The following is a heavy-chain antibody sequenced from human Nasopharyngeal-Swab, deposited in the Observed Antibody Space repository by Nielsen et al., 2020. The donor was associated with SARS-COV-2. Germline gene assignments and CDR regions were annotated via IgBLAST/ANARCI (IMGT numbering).Heavy chain of an antibody. Sequence: GESLKISCAASGFTFSSYAMTWVRQAPGKGLEWVSTISGSGGSTYYADSVKGRFTISRDNSKNTLYLQMNSLRAEDTAVYYCARDWDPNKSYYYYGMDVWGQGTTVTVSS. CDR3: ARDWDPNKSYYYYGMDV. V-gene: IGHV3-23*01. CDR1: GFTFSSYA. CDR2: ISGSGGST. J-gene: IGHJ6*02. D-gene: IGHD1/OR15-1a*01.